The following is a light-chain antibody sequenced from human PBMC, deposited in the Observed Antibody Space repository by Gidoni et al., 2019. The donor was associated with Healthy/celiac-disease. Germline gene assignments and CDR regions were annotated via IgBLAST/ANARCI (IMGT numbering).Light chain of an antibody. Sequence: DIQMHQSPSSLSASVGDRVTITCRASQSISSYLNWYQQKPGKAPKLLIYAASSLQSGVPSRFSGSGSGTDFTLTISSLQPEDFATYYCQQSYSTLMYTFGQXTKLEIK. CDR2: AAS. V-gene: IGKV1-39*01. J-gene: IGKJ2*01. CDR3: QQSYSTLMYT. CDR1: QSISSY.